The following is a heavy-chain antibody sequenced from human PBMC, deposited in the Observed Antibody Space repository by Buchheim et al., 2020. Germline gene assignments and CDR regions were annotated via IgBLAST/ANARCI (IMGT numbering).Heavy chain of an antibody. CDR3: ARKRYCSGGSCYSGFYYFDY. Sequence: QVQLVQSGAEVKKPGASVKVSCKASGYTFTSYYMHWVRQAPGQGLEWMGIINPSGGSTSYAQKFQGRVTMTRDTSTSTAYMELSSLRSEDTAVYYCARKRYCSGGSCYSGFYYFDYWGQGTL. V-gene: IGHV1-46*01. CDR1: GYTFTSYY. D-gene: IGHD2-15*01. CDR2: INPSGGST. J-gene: IGHJ4*02.